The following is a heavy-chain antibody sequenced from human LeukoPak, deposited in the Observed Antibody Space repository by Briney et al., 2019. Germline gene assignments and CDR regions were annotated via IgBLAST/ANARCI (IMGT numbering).Heavy chain of an antibody. CDR2: INPEKTTI. CDR3: ARDKTGWDDY. CDR1: GFTLSKYW. J-gene: IGHJ4*02. V-gene: IGHV3-74*01. Sequence: GGSLRLSCAASGFTLSKYWVHWVRQSSGKGLEWISRINPEKTTINYADSVTGRFTISRDNAENTVYLEMNILRVEDTAIYHCARDKTGWDDYWGQGTLVTVSS. D-gene: IGHD7-27*01.